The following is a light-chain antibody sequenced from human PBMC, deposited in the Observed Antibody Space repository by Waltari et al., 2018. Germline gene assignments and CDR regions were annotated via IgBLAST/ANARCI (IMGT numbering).Light chain of an antibody. CDR3: QAWGDSVAV. Sequence: SYELTQPPSVSVFPGQTARIACSGDRLGEKSTFWYQMKPGQSPQLLMFQDDRRPSGIPERFSGSNAGNTATLTISGTQAMDEADYYCQAWGDSVAVFGGGTKLTVL. V-gene: IGLV3-1*01. CDR1: RLGEKS. J-gene: IGLJ2*01. CDR2: QDD.